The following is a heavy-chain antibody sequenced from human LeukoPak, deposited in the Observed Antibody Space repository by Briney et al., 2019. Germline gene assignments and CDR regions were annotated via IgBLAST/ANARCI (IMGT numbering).Heavy chain of an antibody. D-gene: IGHD5-24*01. Sequence: SETLSLTCAVYGGSFSGYYWSWIRQPPGKGLEWIGEINHGGSTNCNPSLKSRVTISIDTSKNQFSLKLNSVTAADTAVYYCARGRDGYNTSWGQGTLVTVSS. CDR1: GGSFSGYY. V-gene: IGHV4-34*01. CDR3: ARGRDGYNTS. J-gene: IGHJ5*02. CDR2: INHGGST.